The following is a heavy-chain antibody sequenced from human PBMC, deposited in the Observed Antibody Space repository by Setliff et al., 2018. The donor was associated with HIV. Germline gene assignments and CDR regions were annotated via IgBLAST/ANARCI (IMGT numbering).Heavy chain of an antibody. Sequence: VASVKVSCKASGYIFNNYGISWVRQAPGQGLEWMGWISAYNGNVKFAQTVQGRLTMTTDTSTNTAYMELGSLTSDDTAVYYCARRSSGDYWGQGTRVTVSS. D-gene: IGHD3-10*01. CDR1: GYIFNNYG. J-gene: IGHJ4*02. CDR3: ARRSSGDY. CDR2: ISAYNGNV. V-gene: IGHV1-18*01.